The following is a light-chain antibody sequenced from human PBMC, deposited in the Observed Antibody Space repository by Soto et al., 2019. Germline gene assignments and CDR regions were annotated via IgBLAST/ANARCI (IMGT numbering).Light chain of an antibody. V-gene: IGKV1-5*03. CDR1: QTISSW. Sequence: DIQMTQSPSTLSGSVGDRVTITCRASQTISSWLAWYQQKPGKAPKLLIYKASTLKSGVQSRFSGSGSGTDFTLTISSLQPEDFATYYCLQDYNYPRTFGQGTKVDIK. CDR3: LQDYNYPRT. CDR2: KAS. J-gene: IGKJ1*01.